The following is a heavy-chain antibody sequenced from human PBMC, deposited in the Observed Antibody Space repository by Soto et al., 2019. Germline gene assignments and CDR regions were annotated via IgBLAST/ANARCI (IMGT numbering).Heavy chain of an antibody. CDR2: ISYDASSE. D-gene: IGHD1-7*01. J-gene: IGHJ3*02. CDR3: AKDEELQLSAFDI. V-gene: IGHV3-30*18. CDR1: GFTFSSYG. Sequence: GGSLRLSCAASGFTFSSYGMHWVRQAPGKGLEWVTAISYDASSEYYADSVEGRFTISRDNSKNTLYLQMNSLRPEDTAVYYCAKDEELQLSAFDIWGQGTVVTVSS.